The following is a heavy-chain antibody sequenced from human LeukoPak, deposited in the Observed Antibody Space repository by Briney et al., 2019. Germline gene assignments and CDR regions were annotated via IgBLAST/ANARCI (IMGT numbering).Heavy chain of an antibody. V-gene: IGHV1-8*02. J-gene: IGHJ4*02. D-gene: IGHD4-17*01. Sequence: ASVKVSCKASGYTFTSYDINWVRQATGQGLEWMGWMNPNSGNTGYAQKFQGRVTMTRDMSTSTVYMELSSLRSEDTAVYYCARLTVTTYYLDYWGQGTLVTVSS. CDR1: GYTFTSYD. CDR3: ARLTVTTYYLDY. CDR2: MNPNSGNT.